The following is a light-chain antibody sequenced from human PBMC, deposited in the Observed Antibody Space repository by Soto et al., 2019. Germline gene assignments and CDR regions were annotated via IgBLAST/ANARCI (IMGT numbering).Light chain of an antibody. Sequence: DIRLTQSPSFLSASVGDRVTITCRASQGIAGSLAWYQQKPGKPPKLLIYAESTLQSGVPSRFSGSGSGTRGTLTISSLQPEDFATYFCQQSYTTPWTFGQGTRVEVK. CDR3: QQSYTTPWT. CDR2: AES. CDR1: QGIAGS. J-gene: IGKJ1*01. V-gene: IGKV1-9*01.